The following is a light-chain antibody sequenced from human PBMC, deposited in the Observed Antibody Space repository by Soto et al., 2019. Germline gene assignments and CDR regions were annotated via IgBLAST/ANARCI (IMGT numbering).Light chain of an antibody. Sequence: TQSPSSLSASVGDRVTITCRASQSISSNYLAWHQQKTGQAPRLLIYGASSRATGIPDRFSGSGSGTDFTLTITRLEPEDFAVYYCQQYDTSPRTFGQGTKVDNK. CDR2: GAS. CDR3: QQYDTSPRT. J-gene: IGKJ1*01. CDR1: QSISSNY. V-gene: IGKV3-20*01.